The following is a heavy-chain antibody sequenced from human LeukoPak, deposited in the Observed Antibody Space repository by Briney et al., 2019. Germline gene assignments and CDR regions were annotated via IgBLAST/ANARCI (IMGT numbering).Heavy chain of an antibody. CDR2: ISSSSSYI. CDR3: ANRLGDSYFDY. CDR1: GFTFSSYS. J-gene: IGHJ4*02. V-gene: IGHV3-21*01. D-gene: IGHD3-3*01. Sequence: GGSLRLSYSASGFTFSSYSMNWVRQAPGKGLEWVSSISSSSSYIYYADSVKGRFTISRDNAKNSLYLQMNSLGAEDTAVYYCANRLGDSYFDYWGQGTLVTVSS.